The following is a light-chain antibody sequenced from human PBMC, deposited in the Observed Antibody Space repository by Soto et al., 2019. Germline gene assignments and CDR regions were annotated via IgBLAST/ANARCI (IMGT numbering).Light chain of an antibody. V-gene: IGKV3-20*01. CDR3: QQYGPSPVT. CDR2: GAS. Sequence: EIVLTQSPGTLSLSPGEGATLSCLASQSVSSNLAWYQHKPGQAPRLLIYGASSRAAGIPDRFSGSGSGTDFTLTISRLEPEDFAVYSCQQYGPSPVTFGGGTKVEI. CDR1: QSVSSN. J-gene: IGKJ4*01.